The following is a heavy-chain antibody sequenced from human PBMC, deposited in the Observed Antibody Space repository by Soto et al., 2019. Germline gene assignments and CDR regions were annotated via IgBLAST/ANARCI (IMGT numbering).Heavy chain of an antibody. CDR2: ISYDATKK. CDR3: VKQAPAGWHFFDT. D-gene: IGHD6-19*01. Sequence: AGGSLRLSCAVSGFTSRTYGMHWVRQTPGEGLKWVAGISYDATKKYYADSVKGRFTISRDNSKNTLYLQMDSLRTEDTAVYYCVKQAPAGWHFFDTWGQGTLVTVSS. CDR1: GFTSRTYG. V-gene: IGHV3-30*18. J-gene: IGHJ4*02.